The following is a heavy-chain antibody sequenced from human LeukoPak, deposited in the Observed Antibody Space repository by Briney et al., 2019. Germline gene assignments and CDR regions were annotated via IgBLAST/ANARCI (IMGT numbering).Heavy chain of an antibody. V-gene: IGHV5-51*01. D-gene: IGHD6-13*01. J-gene: IGHJ4*02. CDR3: CVLLWEAGAVGRYFDY. CDR1: GSPFTSYW. Sequence: GESLKISCQRSGSPFTSYWIGWVRQLPGKGLEWIALISPANSETIYSPSFQGQVTISADKSINTAYLQWSSLKASDATRYYGCVLLWEAGAVGRYFDYGGQGTLVTVSS. CDR2: ISPANSET.